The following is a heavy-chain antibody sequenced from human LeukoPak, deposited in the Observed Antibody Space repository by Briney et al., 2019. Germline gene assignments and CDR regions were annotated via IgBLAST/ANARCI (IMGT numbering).Heavy chain of an antibody. D-gene: IGHD6-6*01. J-gene: IGHJ4*02. CDR2: INYSGNT. CDR1: GGSISSSTYY. Sequence: SETLSLTCTVSGGSISSSTYYWGWTRQPPGKGLEWIGSINYSGNTYYNPSLKSRVTISVDTSKNQFSLRLSSVTAADTAVYYCASPSISSSTYDYWGQGTLVTVSS. V-gene: IGHV4-39*01. CDR3: ASPSISSSTYDY.